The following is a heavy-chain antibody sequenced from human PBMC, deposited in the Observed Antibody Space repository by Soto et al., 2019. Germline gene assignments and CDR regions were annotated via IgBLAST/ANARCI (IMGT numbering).Heavy chain of an antibody. CDR1: GFAFTTYW. CDR3: ARETGYDFWSGYYSPHFDY. V-gene: IGHV3-7*01. Sequence: GGSLRLSCAGSGFAFTTYWMTWVRQAPGKGLEWVATIKQDGSEKYYVDSVKGRFTISRDNAKNSLFLQMNSLRDEDTAVYYCARETGYDFWSGYYSPHFDYWGQGTLVTVSS. D-gene: IGHD3-3*01. J-gene: IGHJ4*02. CDR2: IKQDGSEK.